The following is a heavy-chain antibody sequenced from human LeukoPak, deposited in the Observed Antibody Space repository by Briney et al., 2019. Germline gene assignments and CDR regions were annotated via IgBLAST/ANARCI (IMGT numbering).Heavy chain of an antibody. CDR2: IYYSGST. V-gene: IGHV4-59*12. CDR3: ARDPDPDVLRYFDWPANWFDP. D-gene: IGHD3-9*01. CDR1: GGSISSYY. J-gene: IGHJ5*02. Sequence: SETLSLTCTVSGGSISSYYWSWIRQPPGKGLEWIGYIYYSGSTNYNPSLKSRVTISVDTSKNQFSLKLSSVTAADTAVYYCARDPDPDVLRYFDWPANWFDPWGQGTLVTVSS.